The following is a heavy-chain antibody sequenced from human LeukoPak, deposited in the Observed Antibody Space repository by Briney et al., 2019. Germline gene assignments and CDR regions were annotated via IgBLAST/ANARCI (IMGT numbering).Heavy chain of an antibody. Sequence: SETLSLTCAVYGGSFSGYYWSWIRQPPGKGLEWIGEINHSGSTNYNPSLKSRVTMSVDTSKNQFSLKLSSVTAADTAVYYCARAPSRYSSSFYDYWGQGTLVTVSS. CDR2: INHSGST. D-gene: IGHD6-13*01. CDR1: GGSFSGYY. J-gene: IGHJ4*02. V-gene: IGHV4-34*01. CDR3: ARAPSRYSSSFYDY.